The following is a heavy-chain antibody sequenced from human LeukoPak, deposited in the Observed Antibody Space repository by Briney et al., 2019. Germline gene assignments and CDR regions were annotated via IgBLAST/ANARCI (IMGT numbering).Heavy chain of an antibody. D-gene: IGHD1-26*01. CDR1: GYTFTSNG. CDR2: ISAYNGHT. J-gene: IGHJ3*02. CDR3: ARAGWWELPRYAFDI. Sequence: ASVKVSCKASGYTFTSNGISWVRQARGQGLEWMGWISAYNGHTNYAQKLQGRVTMTTDTSTSTAYMELRSLRSDDTAVYYCARAGWWELPRYAFDIWGQGTMVTVSS. V-gene: IGHV1-18*01.